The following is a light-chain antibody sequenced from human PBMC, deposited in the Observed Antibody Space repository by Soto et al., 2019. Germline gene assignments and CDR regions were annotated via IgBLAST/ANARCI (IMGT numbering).Light chain of an antibody. CDR2: AAS. CDR3: QQLNSSPIT. CDR1: QGISSY. Sequence: IHLTQSASSLSASVGDRVTITCRASQGISSYLAWYQQKPGKAPKLLIYAASTLQSGVPSRFSGSGSGTDFTLTISSLPPEDFETYYCQQLNSSPITFGQGTRLEIK. V-gene: IGKV1-9*01. J-gene: IGKJ5*01.